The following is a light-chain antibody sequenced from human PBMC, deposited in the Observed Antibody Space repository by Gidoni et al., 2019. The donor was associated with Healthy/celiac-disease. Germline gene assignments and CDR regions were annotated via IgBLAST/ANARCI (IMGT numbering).Light chain of an antibody. CDR3: SSYAGSNRAV. CDR1: SSDVGGYNY. Sequence: QSALTQPPSASGSPGQPVTISCTGTSSDVGGYNYVSWYQQHPGKAPKLMIYEVSKRPSGVPDRFFGSKSGNTASLTVSGLQAEDEADYYCSSYAGSNRAVFGGGTKLTVL. J-gene: IGLJ2*01. CDR2: EVS. V-gene: IGLV2-8*01.